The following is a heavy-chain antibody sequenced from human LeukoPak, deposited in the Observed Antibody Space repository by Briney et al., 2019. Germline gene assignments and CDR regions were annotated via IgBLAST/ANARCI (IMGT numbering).Heavy chain of an antibody. J-gene: IGHJ4*02. Sequence: EASLKVSCKASGGTFSSYAISWVRQAPGQGLEWMGGIIPIFGTADYAQKFQGRVTITADESTSTAYMELSSLRSEDTAVYYCARGRAYYDILTGYYWGQGTLVTVSS. V-gene: IGHV1-69*13. CDR3: ARGRAYYDILTGYY. CDR1: GGTFSSYA. D-gene: IGHD3-9*01. CDR2: IIPIFGTA.